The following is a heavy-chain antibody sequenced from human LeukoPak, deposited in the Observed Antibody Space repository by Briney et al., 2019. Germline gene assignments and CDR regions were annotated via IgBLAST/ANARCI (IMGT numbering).Heavy chain of an antibody. J-gene: IGHJ4*02. V-gene: IGHV4-61*01. CDR3: ARNPRTRARSHFDY. CDR1: VGSISSTSYY. Sequence: NSSETLSLTCTVSVGSISSTSYYWSWIRQPPGKGLEWIGYIYYSGSTNYNPSLKSRVTISVDTSKNQFSLKLSSVTAADTAVYYCARNPRTRARSHFDYWGQGTLVTVSS. CDR2: IYYSGST.